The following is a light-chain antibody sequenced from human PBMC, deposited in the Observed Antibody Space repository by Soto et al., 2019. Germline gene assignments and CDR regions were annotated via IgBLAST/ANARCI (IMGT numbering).Light chain of an antibody. CDR3: SSYTTGSTVV. Sequence: QSALTQPPSVSGSPGQSVTISCTGTSSDVGSYNRVSWYQQPPGTAPRLMIYEVTNRPSGVPDRFSGSKSGNTASLTISGLQAEDEADYYSSSYTTGSTVVLGTGTKLTVL. CDR2: EVT. J-gene: IGLJ1*01. V-gene: IGLV2-18*02. CDR1: SSDVGSYNR.